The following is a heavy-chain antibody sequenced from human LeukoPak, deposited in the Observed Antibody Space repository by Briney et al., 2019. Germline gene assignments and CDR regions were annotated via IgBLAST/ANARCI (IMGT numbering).Heavy chain of an antibody. V-gene: IGHV3-23*01. CDR3: AKEPYSSPPLGYYFDY. J-gene: IGHJ4*02. D-gene: IGHD4-4*01. CDR1: GFTFSSYA. CDR2: ISGSGGST. Sequence: GSLRLSCAASGFTFSSYAMSWVRQAPGKGLEWVSAISGSGGSTYYADSVKGRFTISRDNSKNTLYLQMNSLRAEDTAVYYCAKEPYSSPPLGYYFDYWGQGTLVTVSS.